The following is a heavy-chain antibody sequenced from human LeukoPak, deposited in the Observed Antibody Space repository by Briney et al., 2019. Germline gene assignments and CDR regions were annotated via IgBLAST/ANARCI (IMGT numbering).Heavy chain of an antibody. V-gene: IGHV3-23*01. CDR3: AKVLIVVVPAAQYYFDY. Sequence: GGSLRLSCAASGFTFSNYAINWVRQAPGKGLEWVSAISGSGDRTFYADSVRGRFTISRDNSKNILYLQMNSLRAEDTALYYCAKVLIVVVPAAQYYFDYWGQGTLVTVSS. J-gene: IGHJ4*02. D-gene: IGHD2-2*01. CDR1: GFTFSNYA. CDR2: ISGSGDRT.